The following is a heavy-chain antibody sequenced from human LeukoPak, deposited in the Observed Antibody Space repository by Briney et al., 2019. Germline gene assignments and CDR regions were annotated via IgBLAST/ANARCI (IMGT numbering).Heavy chain of an antibody. Sequence: PGGSLRLSCAASGFTFSSYGMHWVRQAPGKGLEWVAVISYDGSNKYYADSVKGRFTVSRDNSKNTLYLQMNSLRAEDTAVYYCAKDQGYPWGQGTLVTVSS. J-gene: IGHJ5*02. CDR1: GFTFSSYG. V-gene: IGHV3-30*18. CDR3: AKDQGYP. CDR2: ISYDGSNK.